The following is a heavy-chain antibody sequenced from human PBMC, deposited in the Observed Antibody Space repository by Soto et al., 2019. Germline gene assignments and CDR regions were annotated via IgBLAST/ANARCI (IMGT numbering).Heavy chain of an antibody. D-gene: IGHD1-26*01. J-gene: IGHJ6*02. CDR3: ARDRVGTGKGGMDV. CDR2: IGTAGDT. CDR1: GFTFSSYD. V-gene: IGHV3-13*01. Sequence: GGSLRLSCAASGFTFSSYDMHWVRQATGKGLEWVSAIGTAGDTYYPGSVKGRFTISRENAKNSLYLQMNSLRAEDTAVYYCARDRVGTGKGGMDVWGQGTTVTVSS.